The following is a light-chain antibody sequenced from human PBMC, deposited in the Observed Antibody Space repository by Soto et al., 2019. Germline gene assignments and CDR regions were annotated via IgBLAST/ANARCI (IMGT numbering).Light chain of an antibody. CDR1: QSVRTY. Sequence: EIVLTQSPATLSLSPGERATLSCRASQSVRTYLAWYQQKPGQTPRLLIYDASTRAAGIPARFGGTGSGTDFTLTISSLEPEDFAVYYCQQRNNSPGRFGQGTKVDIK. V-gene: IGKV3-11*01. CDR2: DAS. J-gene: IGKJ1*01. CDR3: QQRNNSPGR.